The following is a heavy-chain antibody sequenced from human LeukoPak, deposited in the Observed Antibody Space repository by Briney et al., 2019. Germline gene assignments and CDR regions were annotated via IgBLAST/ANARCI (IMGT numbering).Heavy chain of an antibody. Sequence: SETLSLTCAVSGYSISSGYYWGWIRQPPGKGLEWIGSIYHSGTTYYNPSLKSRVTISVDTSKNQFSLKLNSVTAADTALYYCARASGSYLAYWGQGTLVTVPS. V-gene: IGHV4-38-2*01. CDR2: IYHSGTT. J-gene: IGHJ4*02. CDR3: ARASGSYLAY. CDR1: GYSISSGYY. D-gene: IGHD1-26*01.